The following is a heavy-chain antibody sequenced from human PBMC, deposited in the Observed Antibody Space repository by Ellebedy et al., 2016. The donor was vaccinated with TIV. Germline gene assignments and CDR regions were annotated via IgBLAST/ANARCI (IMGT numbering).Heavy chain of an antibody. D-gene: IGHD6-13*01. J-gene: IGHJ4*02. V-gene: IGHV3-23*01. CDR3: ARDRRSLAPGVFEGGIDY. CDR1: GFTFSSYA. CDR2: IGGSGTPT. Sequence: GESLKISCVVSGFTFSSYAMSWVRQAPGKGLEWVSVIGGSGTPTFYADSVKGRFTISRDSSKNTLYLQMNSLRADDTATYYCARDRRSLAPGVFEGGIDYWGQGTLVTVSS.